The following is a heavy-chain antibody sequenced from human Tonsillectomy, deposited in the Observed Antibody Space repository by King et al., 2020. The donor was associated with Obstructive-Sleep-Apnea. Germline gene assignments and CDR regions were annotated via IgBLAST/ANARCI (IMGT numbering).Heavy chain of an antibody. CDR3: ARDHFYDDSSGQATFGAFDI. D-gene: IGHD3-22*01. J-gene: IGHJ3*02. V-gene: IGHV2-70*04. CDR2: IDWDDDK. CDR1: GFSLNTTGMC. Sequence: VTLKESGPALVKPTQTLTLTCTFSGFSLNTTGMCVSWIRQPPGKVLEWLARIDWDDDKFYRTSLKTRLTVSKDTSKNQVVLTMTNMDPVDTATYYCARDHFYDDSSGQATFGAFDIWGQGTMVTVSS.